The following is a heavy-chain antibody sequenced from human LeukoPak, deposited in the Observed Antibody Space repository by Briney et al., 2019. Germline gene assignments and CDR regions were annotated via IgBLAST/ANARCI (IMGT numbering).Heavy chain of an antibody. CDR1: GFTFSSYS. D-gene: IGHD5-18*01. CDR2: INHSGST. J-gene: IGHJ6*03. V-gene: IGHV4-34*01. Sequence: KAGGSLRLSCAASGFTFSSYSTNWVRQPPGKGLEWIGEINHSGSTNYNPSLKSRVTISVDTSKNQFSLKLSSVTAADTAVYYCARGRGYSYGYYYYYMDVWGKGTTVTVSS. CDR3: ARGRGYSYGYYYYYMDV.